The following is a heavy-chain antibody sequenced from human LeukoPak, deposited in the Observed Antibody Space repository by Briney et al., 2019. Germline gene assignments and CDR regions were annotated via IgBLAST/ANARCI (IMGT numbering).Heavy chain of an antibody. J-gene: IGHJ4*02. D-gene: IGHD2-21*01. CDR2: ISSNGGST. CDR3: ARDVEPGLWYFDY. V-gene: IGHV3-64*04. Sequence: QPGGSLRLSCSASGFTFSSYAMHWVRQAPGKGLEYVSAISSNGGSTYYADSVKGRFTISRDNSKNTLYLQMNSLRAEDTAVYYCARDVEPGLWYFDYWGQGTLVTVSS. CDR1: GFTFSSYA.